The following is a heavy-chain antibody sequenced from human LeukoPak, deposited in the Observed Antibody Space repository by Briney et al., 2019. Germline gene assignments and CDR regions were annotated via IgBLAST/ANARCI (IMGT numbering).Heavy chain of an antibody. D-gene: IGHD3-10*01. CDR3: ASLGITMVRGALDV. V-gene: IGHV3-21*01. CDR1: GFTFSSYS. J-gene: IGHJ6*02. Sequence: PGGSLRLSCAASGFTFSSYSMNWVRQAPGKGLEWVSSISSSSSYIYYADSVKGRFTISRDSAKNSLYLQMNSLRAEDTAVYYCASLGITMVRGALDVWGQGTTVTVSS. CDR2: ISSSSSYI.